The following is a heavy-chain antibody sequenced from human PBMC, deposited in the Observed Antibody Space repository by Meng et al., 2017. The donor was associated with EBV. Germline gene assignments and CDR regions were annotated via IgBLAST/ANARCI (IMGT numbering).Heavy chain of an antibody. CDR1: GGTFSSYV. D-gene: IGHD6-13*01. V-gene: IGHV1-69*06. Sequence: VQVRAVGNKPATAGVVSGTDCGGTFSSYVLSWVRQAPGQGLEWIGGIIPIFGTANYAQKFQGRVTITADKSTSTAYMELSSLRSEDTAVYYCARAEIAAAGRLDYWGQGTLVTVSS. J-gene: IGHJ4*02. CDR2: IIPIFGTA. CDR3: ARAEIAAAGRLDY.